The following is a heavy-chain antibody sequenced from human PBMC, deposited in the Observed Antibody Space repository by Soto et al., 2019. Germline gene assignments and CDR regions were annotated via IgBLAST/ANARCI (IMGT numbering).Heavy chain of an antibody. CDR2: IYYNDDR. Sequence: SGPTLVNPTQTLTLTCTFSGFSFTTAGVAVGWIRQTPGGALEWLTLIYYNDDRRFSPSLKTRLTITGDTSKNRVVLSLTNVDPGDTATYFCAHSDGGYEIIYFDFWGQGIPVPASS. V-gene: IGHV2-5*01. D-gene: IGHD5-12*01. CDR3: AHSDGGYEIIYFDF. CDR1: GFSFTTAGVA. J-gene: IGHJ4*02.